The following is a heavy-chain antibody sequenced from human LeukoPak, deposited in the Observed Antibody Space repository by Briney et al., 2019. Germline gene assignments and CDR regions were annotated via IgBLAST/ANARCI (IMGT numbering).Heavy chain of an antibody. CDR2: IYYSGST. V-gene: IGHV4-59*08. Sequence: PSETVSLTCTVSGGAISRYYWSWIRQPPGKGLEWIGYIYYSGSTNYNPSLKSRVTISVDTSKNQFSLELSSVTAADTAVYYCARHKQLVLDAFDIWGQGTMVTVSS. J-gene: IGHJ3*02. CDR3: ARHKQLVLDAFDI. D-gene: IGHD6-13*01. CDR1: GGAISRYY.